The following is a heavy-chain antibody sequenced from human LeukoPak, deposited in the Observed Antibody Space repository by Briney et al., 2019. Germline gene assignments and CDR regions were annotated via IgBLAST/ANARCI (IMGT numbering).Heavy chain of an antibody. J-gene: IGHJ4*02. CDR3: AKQIGYCTTSSCYVLLDY. CDR2: ISYNGDRT. CDR1: GFTFRSYA. Sequence: PGGSLRLSCAASGFTFRSYAMSWVRQAPGKGLEWVSVISYNGDRTYYADSVKGRFTISRDNSKNTLYLQMTSLRAEDTAVYYCAKQIGYCTTSSCYVLLDYWGQGSPVTVSS. V-gene: IGHV3-23*01. D-gene: IGHD2-2*03.